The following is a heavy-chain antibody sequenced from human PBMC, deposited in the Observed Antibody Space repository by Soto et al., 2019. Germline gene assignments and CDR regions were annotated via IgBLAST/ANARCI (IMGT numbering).Heavy chain of an antibody. CDR2: ISWNSGSI. V-gene: IGHV3-9*01. CDR1: GFTFDDYA. CDR3: AKDILEHGADTNGAVDY. J-gene: IGHJ4*02. Sequence: PGGSLRLSCAASGFTFDDYAMHWVRQAPGKGLEWVSCISWNSGSIGYADSVKGRFTISRDNAKNSLYLQMNSLRPEDTALYYCAKDILEHGADTNGAVDYWGQGTLGTVSS. D-gene: IGHD1-1*01.